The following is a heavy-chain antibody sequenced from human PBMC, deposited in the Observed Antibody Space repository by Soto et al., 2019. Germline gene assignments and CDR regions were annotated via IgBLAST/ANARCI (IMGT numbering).Heavy chain of an antibody. CDR1: GFNFTDNA. CDR2: VSGNGENT. V-gene: IGHV3-23*01. J-gene: IGHJ4*02. Sequence: PGGSLRLSCTASGFNFTDNAMSWVRQAPGKGLQWVSTVSGNGENTYYAESVRGRFTFSRDNSKNTLYLQMNSLRAEDTAVYYCAKFGMATTRRSPPYYIDYWGQGALVTVSS. CDR3: AKFGMATTRRSPPYYIDY. D-gene: IGHD1-1*01.